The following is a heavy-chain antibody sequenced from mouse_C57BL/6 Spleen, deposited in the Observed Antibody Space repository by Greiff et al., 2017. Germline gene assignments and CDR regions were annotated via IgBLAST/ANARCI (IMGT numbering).Heavy chain of an antibody. CDR2: IYPRSGNT. J-gene: IGHJ2*01. V-gene: IGHV1-81*01. D-gene: IGHD1-1*01. CDR1: GYTFTSYG. Sequence: QVQLQQSGADLVRPGASVKLSCKASGYTFTSYGISWVQQRPGQGLEWIGEIYPRSGNTYYTEKFKGKVTLTADKSSSTAYMELRSLTSEDSAVYFCARRVGTVVATSYYFDYWGQGTTLTVSS. CDR3: ARRVGTVVATSYYFDY.